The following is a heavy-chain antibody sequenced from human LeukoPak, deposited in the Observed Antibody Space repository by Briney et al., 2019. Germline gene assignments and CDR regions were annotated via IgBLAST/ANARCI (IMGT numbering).Heavy chain of an antibody. J-gene: IGHJ3*02. CDR3: SFLGVVVAAYDAFDI. V-gene: IGHV3-73*01. D-gene: IGHD2-15*01. CDR2: IRSKANSYAT. Sequence: GGSLKLSCAASGFTFSGSAMHWVRQASGKGLEWVGRIRSKANSYATAYAASVKGRFTISRDDSKNTAYLQMSSLKTEDTAVYYCSFLGVVVAAYDAFDIWGQGTMVTVSS. CDR1: GFTFSGSA.